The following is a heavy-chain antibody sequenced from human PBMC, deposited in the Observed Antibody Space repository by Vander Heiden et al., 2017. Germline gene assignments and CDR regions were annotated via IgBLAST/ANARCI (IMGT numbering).Heavy chain of an antibody. J-gene: IGHJ4*02. Sequence: EVQLLESGGGVVQPGGSLRPPCTDPGFTFSSYAMSGVRQAAGKGLEWVSAISGSGGSTYYADSVKGRFTISRDNSKNTLYLQMNSLRAEDTAVYYCAKGAFYFDYWGQGTLVTVSS. CDR1: GFTFSSYA. CDR3: AKGAFYFDY. CDR2: ISGSGGST. V-gene: IGHV3-23*01.